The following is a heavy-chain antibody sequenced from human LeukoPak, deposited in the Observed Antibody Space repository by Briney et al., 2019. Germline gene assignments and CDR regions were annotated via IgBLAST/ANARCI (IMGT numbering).Heavy chain of an antibody. CDR2: IIPIFGTA. Sequence: ASVKVSCKASGGTFSSYAISWVRQAPGQGLEWMGGIIPIFGTANYAQKFQGRVTITADESTSTAYMELSSLRSEDTAVYYCARGAPYDRTSDYWGQGTLVTVSS. V-gene: IGHV1-69*13. D-gene: IGHD3-22*01. CDR3: ARGAPYDRTSDY. CDR1: GGTFSSYA. J-gene: IGHJ4*02.